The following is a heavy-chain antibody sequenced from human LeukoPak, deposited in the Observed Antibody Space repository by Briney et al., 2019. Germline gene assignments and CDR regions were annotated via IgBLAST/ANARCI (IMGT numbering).Heavy chain of an antibody. CDR2: IIPIFGTA. J-gene: IGHJ3*02. CDR1: GYTFTNYA. D-gene: IGHD3-22*01. Sequence: SVKVSCKASGYTFTNYAMNWVRQAPGQGLEWMGGIIPIFGTANYAQKFQGRVTITADESTSTAYMELSSLRSEDTAVYYCAVLNRRVVITTPGAFDIWGQGTMVTVSS. CDR3: AVLNRRVVITTPGAFDI. V-gene: IGHV1-69*13.